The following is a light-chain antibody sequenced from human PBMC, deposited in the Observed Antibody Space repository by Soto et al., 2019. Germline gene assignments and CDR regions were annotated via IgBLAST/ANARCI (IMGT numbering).Light chain of an antibody. J-gene: IGLJ1*01. V-gene: IGLV2-23*01. CDR1: SSDVGSYSL. CDR3: CSYAGSSTYV. CDR2: EGS. Sequence: QSVLTQPASVSGSPGQSITISCTGTSSDVGSYSLVSWYQQHPGKAPKLMIYEGSKRPSGLSNRFSGSKSGNTASLTISGLQAGDEADYYCCSYAGSSTYVFGTGTKLTVL.